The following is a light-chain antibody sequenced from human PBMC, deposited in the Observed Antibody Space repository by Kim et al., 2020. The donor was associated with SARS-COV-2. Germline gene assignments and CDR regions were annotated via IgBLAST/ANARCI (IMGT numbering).Light chain of an antibody. J-gene: IGLJ2*01. CDR1: RGDGGCYNY. CDR3: HSYDGSYKLV. V-gene: IGLV2-11*01. CDR2: GES. Sequence: GQSGRIVCTGTRGDGGCYNYVSWYQQRPGKAPVLVIYGESKRPSGIPDRFSGSRSGNTASLTISGAQAEDEADYYCHSYDGSYKLVFGGGTQLTVL.